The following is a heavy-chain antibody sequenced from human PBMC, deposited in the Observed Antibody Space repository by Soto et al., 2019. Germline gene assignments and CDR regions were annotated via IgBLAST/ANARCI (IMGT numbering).Heavy chain of an antibody. CDR1: GFTFSGYG. V-gene: IGHV3-23*01. J-gene: IGHJ4*02. Sequence: GGSLRLSCAASGFTFSGYGMSWVRQAPGKGLEWVSSVSESGDSTYYADSVKGRFTISRDNSKNTLYLQMNSLRADDTAIYYCAKDRRTLYGLDYWGQGSLVTVSS. D-gene: IGHD2-8*01. CDR3: AKDRRTLYGLDY. CDR2: VSESGDST.